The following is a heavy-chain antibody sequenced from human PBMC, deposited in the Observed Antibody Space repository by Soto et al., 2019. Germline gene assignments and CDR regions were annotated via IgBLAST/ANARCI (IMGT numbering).Heavy chain of an antibody. V-gene: IGHV2-5*02. Sequence: QITLKESGPTLVRPTQTLTLTCTFSGFSLSTTGVGVGWIRQPPGKALEWLALIYWDDDKRYSPSLKSRLTITKHTSKNEVILTMTNMDPVDTATDYCAQRLRDYGLGRERANYFEPWGQGTLVTVSS. CDR2: IYWDDDK. CDR1: GFSLSTTGVG. D-gene: IGHD3-10*01. CDR3: AQRLRDYGLGRERANYFEP. J-gene: IGHJ5*02.